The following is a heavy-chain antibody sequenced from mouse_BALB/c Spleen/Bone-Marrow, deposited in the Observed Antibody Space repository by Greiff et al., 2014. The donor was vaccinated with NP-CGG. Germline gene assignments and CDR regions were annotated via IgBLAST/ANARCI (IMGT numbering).Heavy chain of an antibody. V-gene: IGHV14-3*02. J-gene: IGHJ2*01. D-gene: IGHD1-1*01. CDR2: IDPANVNT. CDR3: ASYVYGYYFDY. Sequence: EVKLVESGAELVKPGASVKLSCTASGFNIKDTYMHWVKQRPEQGLEWIGRIDPANVNTKYDPKFQGKATITADTSSNTAYLQLSSLTSEDTAVDYCASYVYGYYFDYWGQGTTLTVSA. CDR1: GFNIKDTY.